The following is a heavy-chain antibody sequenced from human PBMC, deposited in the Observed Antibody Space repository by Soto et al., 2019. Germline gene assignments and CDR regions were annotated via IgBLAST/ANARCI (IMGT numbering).Heavy chain of an antibody. CDR3: ASLGYSSSSYYYYGMDV. V-gene: IGHV1-18*01. CDR2: ISAYNGNT. D-gene: IGHD6-6*01. J-gene: IGHJ6*02. Sequence: ASVKVSCKASGYTFTSYGISWVRQAPGQGLEWMGWISAYNGNTNYAQKHQGRVTMTTDTSTSTAYRELRSLRSDDTAVYYCASLGYSSSSYYYYGMDVWGQGTTVTVSS. CDR1: GYTFTSYG.